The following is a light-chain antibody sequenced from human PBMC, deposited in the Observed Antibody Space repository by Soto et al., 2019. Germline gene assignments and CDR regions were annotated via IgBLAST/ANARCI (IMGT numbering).Light chain of an antibody. CDR2: DAS. CDR1: QNINRY. Sequence: EIVLTQSPGTLSLSPGERATLSCRASQNINRYLAWYAQKPGQAPRLLIYDASNRATGIPARFSGSGSGTDFPLAISSLEPEDFAVYYCQQRPSWPLTFGGGTKVEI. CDR3: QQRPSWPLT. J-gene: IGKJ4*01. V-gene: IGKV3-11*01.